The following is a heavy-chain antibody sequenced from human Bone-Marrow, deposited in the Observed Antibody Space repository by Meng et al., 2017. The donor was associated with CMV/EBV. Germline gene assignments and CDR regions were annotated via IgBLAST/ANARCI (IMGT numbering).Heavy chain of an antibody. D-gene: IGHD1-1*01. CDR1: GLTFTDYY. CDR2: ISSSGSTK. V-gene: IGHV3-11*01. Sequence: ASGLTFTDYYMSWIRQAPGRGLEWVSYISSSGSTKYYADSLKGRFTISRDNAKNSLYLQINSLRAEDTAVYYCASSNNWLPFYFNSWGQGTLVTVSS. J-gene: IGHJ4*02. CDR3: ASSNNWLPFYFNS.